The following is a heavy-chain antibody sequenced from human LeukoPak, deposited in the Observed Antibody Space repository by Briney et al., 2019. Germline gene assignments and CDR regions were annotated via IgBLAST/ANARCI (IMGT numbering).Heavy chain of an antibody. D-gene: IGHD3-22*01. CDR1: GFTFSSYS. V-gene: IGHV3-21*01. J-gene: IGHJ4*02. Sequence: GGSLRLSCGASGFTFSSYSMNWVRQAPGKGLEWVSCISSSSSYIYYADSVKGRFTISRDNAKNSLYLQMNSLRAEDTAVYYCARVVYDSSGYYPSFDYWGQGTLVTVSS. CDR2: ISSSSSYI. CDR3: ARVVYDSSGYYPSFDY.